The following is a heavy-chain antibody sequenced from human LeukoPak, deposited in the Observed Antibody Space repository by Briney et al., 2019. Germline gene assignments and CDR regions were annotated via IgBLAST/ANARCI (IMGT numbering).Heavy chain of an antibody. V-gene: IGHV3-30-3*01. CDR2: ISYDGSNK. J-gene: IGHJ5*02. CDR3: ARAMTTVTTYWFDP. Sequence: PGGSLRLSCAASGFTFSSYAMHWVRQAPGKGLEWVAVISYDGSNKYYADSVKGRFTISRDNSKNTLYLQMNSLRAEDTAVYYCARAMTTVTTYWFDPWGQGTLVTVSS. D-gene: IGHD4-17*01. CDR1: GFTFSSYA.